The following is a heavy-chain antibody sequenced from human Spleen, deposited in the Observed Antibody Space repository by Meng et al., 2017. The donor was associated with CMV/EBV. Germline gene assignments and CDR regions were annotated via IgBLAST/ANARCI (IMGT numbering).Heavy chain of an antibody. CDR3: AKDFKLMDYFDY. J-gene: IGHJ4*02. Sequence: GESLKISCAASGFTFRTYGIHWVRQAPGKGPEWVAFIRDDGSNKYYADFVKGRFTISRDNSKNTLYLQMNSPRAEDTAVYYCAKDFKLMDYFDYWGQGTLVTVSS. CDR2: IRDDGSNK. V-gene: IGHV3-30*02. D-gene: IGHD2-8*01. CDR1: GFTFRTYG.